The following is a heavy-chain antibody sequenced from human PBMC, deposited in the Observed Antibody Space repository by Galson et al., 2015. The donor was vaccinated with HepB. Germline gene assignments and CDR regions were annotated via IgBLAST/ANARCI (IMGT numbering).Heavy chain of an antibody. D-gene: IGHD6-19*01. CDR2: ISSNGGST. CDR3: ARTPRSIYFSGWPMAPSGFDY. CDR1: GFTFSSYA. V-gene: IGHV3-64*01. J-gene: IGHJ4*02. Sequence: SLRLSCATSGFTFSSYAMHWVRQAPGKGLEYVSGISSNGGSTYYANSVKGRFTISRDNSKNTLYLQMGSLRAEDMAVYYCARTPRSIYFSGWPMAPSGFDYWGQGTLVTVSS.